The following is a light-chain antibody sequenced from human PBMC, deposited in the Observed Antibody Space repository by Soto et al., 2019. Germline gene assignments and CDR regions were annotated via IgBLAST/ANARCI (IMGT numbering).Light chain of an antibody. Sequence: DIVMTQSPATLSVSPGERATLSCRASQSVSSNVAWYQQRPGQAPRLLIYGASARATGIPARFSGSGSGTDFTLTISSLQSEDFAVYYCQQYNKWALFTFRPGTRVDMK. V-gene: IGKV3-15*01. CDR2: GAS. J-gene: IGKJ3*01. CDR1: QSVSSN. CDR3: QQYNKWALFT.